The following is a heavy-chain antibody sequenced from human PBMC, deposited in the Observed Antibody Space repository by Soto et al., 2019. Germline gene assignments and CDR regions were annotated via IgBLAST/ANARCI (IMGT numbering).Heavy chain of an antibody. CDR3: ARVRRNWNHGYYYGMDV. V-gene: IGHV6-1*01. J-gene: IGHJ6*02. Sequence: PSQTLSLTCAISGDSVSSNSAAWNWIRQSPSRGLEWLGRTYYKSKWYNDYAVSVKSRITIDPDTSKNQFSLQLNSVTPEDAAVYYCARVRRNWNHGYYYGMDVWGQGTTVTVSS. CDR2: TYYKSKWYN. D-gene: IGHD1-1*01. CDR1: GDSVSSNSAA.